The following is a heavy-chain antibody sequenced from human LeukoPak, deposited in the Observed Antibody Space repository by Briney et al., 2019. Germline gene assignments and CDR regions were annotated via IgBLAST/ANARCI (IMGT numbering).Heavy chain of an antibody. CDR1: GGSVSSGSYY. V-gene: IGHV4-61*01. Sequence: PSETLSLTCTVSGGSVSSGSYYWTWIRQPPGKGLEWIGYTSYSGSSNYNPSLKSRVTMSVDTSKNQFSLKLSSVTAADAAVYYCARYSLVASGWHFDLWGRGTLVTVSS. D-gene: IGHD5-12*01. CDR2: TSYSGSS. CDR3: ARYSLVASGWHFDL. J-gene: IGHJ2*01.